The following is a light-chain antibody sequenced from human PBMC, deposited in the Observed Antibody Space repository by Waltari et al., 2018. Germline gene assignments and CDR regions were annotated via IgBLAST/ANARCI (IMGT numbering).Light chain of an antibody. CDR2: NVN. CDR1: RSNVGGYNY. V-gene: IGLV2-11*01. J-gene: IGLJ1*01. Sequence: QSALTQPRSVSGSPGQSVTISCTGSRSNVGGYNYVFWYQHRPGKAPKLIIYNVNKWPAGVRCRVAGSKSANTASRTISGLQADDEADYYCCSYAGGYTYVFGTGTKVTVL. CDR3: CSYAGGYTYV.